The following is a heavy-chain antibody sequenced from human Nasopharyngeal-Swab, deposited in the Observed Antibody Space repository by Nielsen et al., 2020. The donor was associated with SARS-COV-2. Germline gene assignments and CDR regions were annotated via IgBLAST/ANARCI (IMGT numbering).Heavy chain of an antibody. CDR2: IYPGDSDT. J-gene: IGHJ6*02. CDR3: ARVRGYSGYDYFYNYGMDV. D-gene: IGHD5-12*01. CDR1: GYTFTDYW. Sequence: GGSLRLSCQGSGYTFTDYWIAWGRQMPGKGLEWMGIIYPGDSDTRYSPSFQGQVTMSADKSYSTAFLQWRSLKASDTATYYCARVRGYSGYDYFYNYGMDVWGQGTTVTVSS. V-gene: IGHV5-51*01.